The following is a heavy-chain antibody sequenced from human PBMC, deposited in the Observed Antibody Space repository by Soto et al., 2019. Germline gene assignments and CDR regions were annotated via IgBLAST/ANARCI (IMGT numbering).Heavy chain of an antibody. CDR3: AKGGLLWFGDPADY. CDR1: GFTFSSYG. Sequence: AGGSLRLSCAASGFTFSSYGMHWVRQAPGKGLEWVAVISYDGSNKYYADSVKGRFTISRDNSKNTLYLQMNSLRAEDTAVYYCAKGGLLWFGDPADYWGQGTLVTVSS. CDR2: ISYDGSNK. J-gene: IGHJ4*02. V-gene: IGHV3-30*18. D-gene: IGHD3-10*01.